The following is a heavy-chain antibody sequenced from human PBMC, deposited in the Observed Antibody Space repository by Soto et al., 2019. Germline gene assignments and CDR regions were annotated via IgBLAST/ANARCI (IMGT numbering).Heavy chain of an antibody. J-gene: IGHJ4*02. CDR3: ARGSGSCYSCLDY. D-gene: IGHD2-15*01. Sequence: PSETLSLTCTVSGGSISSGDYYWSWIRQPPGKGLEWIGYIYYSGSTYYNPSLKSRVTISVDTSKNQFSLKLSSVTAADTAVYYCARGSGSCYSCLDYWGQGTLVTVSS. CDR2: IYYSGST. V-gene: IGHV4-30-4*01. CDR1: GGSISSGDYY.